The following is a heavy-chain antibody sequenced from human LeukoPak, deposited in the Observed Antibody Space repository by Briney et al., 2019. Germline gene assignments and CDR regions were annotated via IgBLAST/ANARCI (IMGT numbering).Heavy chain of an antibody. V-gene: IGHV4-59*01. CDR1: GGSISSYY. D-gene: IGHD3-9*01. CDR3: ARAFDWLLPNY. J-gene: IGHJ4*02. Sequence: SETLSLTCTVSGGSISSYYWSWIRQPPGKGLEWIGYIYYSGSTNYNPSLKSRVTISVDTSKNQFSLKLSSVTAADTAVYYCARAFDWLLPNYWGQGTLVTASS. CDR2: IYYSGST.